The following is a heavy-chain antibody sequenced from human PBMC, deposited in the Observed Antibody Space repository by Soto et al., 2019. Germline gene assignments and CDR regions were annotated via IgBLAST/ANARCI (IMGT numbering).Heavy chain of an antibody. J-gene: IGHJ6*03. CDR1: GVSISSSSYY. Sequence: PSETLSLTCTVSGVSISSSSYYWGWIRQPPGKGLEWIGSIYYSGSTYYNPSLKSRVTISVDTSKNQFSLKLSSVTAADTAVYYCARVRCSSTSCYLGPNYYYYYMDVWGKGTTVTVSS. V-gene: IGHV4-39*01. CDR2: IYYSGST. D-gene: IGHD2-2*01. CDR3: ARVRCSSTSCYLGPNYYYYYMDV.